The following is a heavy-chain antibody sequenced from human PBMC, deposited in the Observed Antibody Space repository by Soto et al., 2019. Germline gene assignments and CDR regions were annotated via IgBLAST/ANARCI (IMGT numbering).Heavy chain of an antibody. V-gene: IGHV3-9*01. Sequence: GGSLRLSCAASGFTFDDYAMHWVRQAPGKGLEWVSGISWNSGSIGYADSVKGRFTISRDNAKNSLYLQMNSLRAEDTALYYCAKDVYYDILTGYFAGAFDIWGQGTMVTVSS. CDR1: GFTFDDYA. J-gene: IGHJ3*02. CDR2: ISWNSGSI. CDR3: AKDVYYDILTGYFAGAFDI. D-gene: IGHD3-9*01.